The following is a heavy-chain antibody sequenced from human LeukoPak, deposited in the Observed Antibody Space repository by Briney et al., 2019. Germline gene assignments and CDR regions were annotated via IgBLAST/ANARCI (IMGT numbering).Heavy chain of an antibody. CDR2: ISGSGGST. D-gene: IGHD5/OR15-5a*01. CDR1: GFTFSSYA. V-gene: IGHV3-23*01. Sequence: SGGSLRLSCAASGFTFSSYAMSWVRQAPGKGLEWASAISGSGGSTYYADSVKGRFTISRDNSKNTLYLQMNSLRAEDTAVYYCAKDLSSAFDIWGQGTMVTVSS. J-gene: IGHJ3*02. CDR3: AKDLSSAFDI.